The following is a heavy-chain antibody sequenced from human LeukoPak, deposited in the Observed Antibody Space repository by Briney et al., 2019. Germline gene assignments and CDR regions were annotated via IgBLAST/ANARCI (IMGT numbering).Heavy chain of an antibody. V-gene: IGHV4-4*02. CDR1: GFTFSSHAM. CDR2: IYHSGST. CDR3: ARDKRSYYYGSGSLGVDY. J-gene: IGHJ4*02. Sequence: PGGSLRLSCAASGFTFSSHAMSWVRQPPGKGLEWIGEIYHSGSTNYNPSLKSRVTISVDKSKNQFSLKLSSVTAADTAVYYCARDKRSYYYGSGSLGVDYWGQGTLVTVSS. D-gene: IGHD3-10*01.